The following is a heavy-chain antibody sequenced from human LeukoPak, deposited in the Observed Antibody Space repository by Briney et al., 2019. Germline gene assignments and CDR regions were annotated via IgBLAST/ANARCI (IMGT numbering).Heavy chain of an antibody. J-gene: IGHJ5*02. Sequence: SETLSLTCTVSGYSISSGYYWGWIRQPPGKGLEWIGSIYHSGSTYYNPSLKSRVTISVDTSKNQFSLKLSSVTAADTAVYYCATSLLYYYGSGSFIDTWGQGTLVTVSS. CDR2: IYHSGST. CDR3: ATSLLYYYGSGSFIDT. CDR1: GYSISSGYY. D-gene: IGHD3-10*01. V-gene: IGHV4-38-2*02.